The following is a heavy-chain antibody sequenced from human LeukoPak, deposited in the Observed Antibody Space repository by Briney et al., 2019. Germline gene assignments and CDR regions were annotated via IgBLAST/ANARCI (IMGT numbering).Heavy chain of an antibody. D-gene: IGHD2-21*01. CDR1: GFSLSTSGMC. V-gene: IGHV2-70*11. CDR3: ARVQGHTGHGEVDY. Sequence: SGPALVKPTHTLTLTCTLSGFSLSTSGMCVSWIRQPPGKALEWLARIDWDDDKYYSTSLKTRLTISKDTSKNQVVLTMTNMDPVDTATYYCARVQGHTGHGEVDYWGQGTLVTVSS. J-gene: IGHJ4*02. CDR2: IDWDDDK.